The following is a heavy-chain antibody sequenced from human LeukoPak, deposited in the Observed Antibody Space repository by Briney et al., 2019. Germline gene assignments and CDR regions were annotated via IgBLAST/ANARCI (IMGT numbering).Heavy chain of an antibody. CDR2: ISYDGSNK. CDR3: ARMLRTYSSGWYGTFDY. Sequence: GRSLRLSCAASGFTFSSYAMRWVRQAPGKGLEWVAVISYDGSNKYYADSVKGRFTISRDNSKNTLYLQMNSLRAEDTAVCYCARMLRTYSSGWYGTFDYWGQGTLVTVSS. V-gene: IGHV3-30*01. D-gene: IGHD6-19*01. CDR1: GFTFSSYA. J-gene: IGHJ4*02.